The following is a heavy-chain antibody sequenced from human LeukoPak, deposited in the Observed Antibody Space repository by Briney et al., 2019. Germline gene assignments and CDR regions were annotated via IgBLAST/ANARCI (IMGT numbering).Heavy chain of an antibody. D-gene: IGHD2-15*01. Sequence: GGSLLLSCAASGFTFSTSWMTWVRQAPGKGLEWVSAISNNGGYTYYADSVQGRFTSSRDNSKSTLCLQMNSLRAEDTAVYYCAKQLGYCSDCSCYFPYWGQGTLVTVSS. CDR2: ISNNGGYT. J-gene: IGHJ4*02. V-gene: IGHV3-23*01. CDR1: GFTFSTSW. CDR3: AKQLGYCSDCSCYFPY.